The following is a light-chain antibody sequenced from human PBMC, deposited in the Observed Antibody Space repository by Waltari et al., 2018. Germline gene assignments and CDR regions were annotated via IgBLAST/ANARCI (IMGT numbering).Light chain of an antibody. J-gene: IGLJ3*02. Sequence: LVLTQSPSASASLGASVKLTCTLSRGYSSNVIAWLQQQPGKGPRYLMKVNSDGSHRKGDDIPDRFSAANSGTEYYLTISSLQSEDEADYYGQTGGHGTWVFGGGTKLTVL. CDR3: QTGGHGTWV. V-gene: IGLV4-69*01. CDR2: VNSDGSH. CDR1: RGYSSNV.